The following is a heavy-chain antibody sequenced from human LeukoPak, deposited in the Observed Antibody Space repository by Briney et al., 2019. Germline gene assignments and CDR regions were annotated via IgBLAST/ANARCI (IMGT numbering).Heavy chain of an antibody. CDR3: ETRRDTVRHDAFDI. CDR2: IYPGDSDT. J-gene: IGHJ3*02. Sequence: GESLKISCKGSVYSFTSYWIGWERPMPGKGLERMGMIYPGDSDTRYSPSFQGQVTISADKSIRTAYLQWSSLKASDTAMYYCETRRDTVRHDAFDIWGRGTMVTVSS. CDR1: VYSFTSYW. D-gene: IGHD4-17*01. V-gene: IGHV5-51*01.